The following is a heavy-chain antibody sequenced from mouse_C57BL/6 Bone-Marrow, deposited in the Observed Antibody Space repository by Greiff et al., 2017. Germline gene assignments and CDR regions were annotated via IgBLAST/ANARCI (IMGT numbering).Heavy chain of an antibody. Sequence: QVHVKQPGAELVKPGASVKLSCKASGYTFTSYWMQWVKQRPGQGLEWIGEIDPSDSYTNYNQKFKGKATLTVDTSSSTAYMQLSSLTSEDSAVYYCASYYSNYPWFAYWGQGTLVTVSA. D-gene: IGHD2-5*01. CDR1: GYTFTSYW. J-gene: IGHJ3*01. V-gene: IGHV1-50*01. CDR3: ASYYSNYPWFAY. CDR2: IDPSDSYT.